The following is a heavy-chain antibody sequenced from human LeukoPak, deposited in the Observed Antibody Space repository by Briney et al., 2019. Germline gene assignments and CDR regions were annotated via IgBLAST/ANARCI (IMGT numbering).Heavy chain of an antibody. Sequence: PGGSLRLSCVASGFIFDDSLMHWVRQAPGKGLEWISLISRDGSTPYYADSVKGRFTISRDNSKNSLFLQMNSLTPEDTAVYYCARDIRGNYFDSSGQGTLVTVSS. D-gene: IGHD3-16*01. CDR3: ARDIRGNYFDS. J-gene: IGHJ4*02. V-gene: IGHV3-43*01. CDR2: ISRDGSTP. CDR1: GFIFDDSL.